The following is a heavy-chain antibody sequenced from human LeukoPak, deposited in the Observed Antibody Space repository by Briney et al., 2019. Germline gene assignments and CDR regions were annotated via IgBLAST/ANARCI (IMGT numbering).Heavy chain of an antibody. CDR1: GFTVSSNY. Sequence: GGSLRLSCAASGFTVSSNYMSWVRQAPGKGLEWVSVIYSGGSTYYADSVKGRFTISRDNAKNSLYLQMNSLRAEDTAVYYCARDPPGDFWSGYPRGTVDPWGQGTLVTVSS. V-gene: IGHV3-66*01. J-gene: IGHJ5*02. CDR2: IYSGGST. D-gene: IGHD3-3*01. CDR3: ARDPPGDFWSGYPRGTVDP.